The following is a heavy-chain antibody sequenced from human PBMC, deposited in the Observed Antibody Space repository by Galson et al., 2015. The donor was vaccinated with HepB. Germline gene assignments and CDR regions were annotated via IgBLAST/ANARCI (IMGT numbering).Heavy chain of an antibody. D-gene: IGHD5-12*01. CDR3: TRMGDFSGYSSK. V-gene: IGHV3-73*01. J-gene: IGHJ4*02. Sequence: SLRLSCAASGFTFSGSAIHWVRQASGKGPEWVGRIRSKGNDYATSYVESLKGRFTISRDDSRNMAYLNMKSLKTEDTAVYYCTRMGDFSGYSSKWGQGTLVTVFS. CDR2: IRSKGNDYAT. CDR1: GFTFSGSA.